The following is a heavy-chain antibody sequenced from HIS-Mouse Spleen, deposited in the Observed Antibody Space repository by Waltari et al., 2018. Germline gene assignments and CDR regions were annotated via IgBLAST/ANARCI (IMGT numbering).Heavy chain of an antibody. CDR2: ISAYNGNT. Sequence: ISAYNGNTNYAQKLQGRVTMTTDTSTSTAYMELRSLRSDDTAVYYCARDLSSSWYYYYGMDVWGQGTTVTVSS. J-gene: IGHJ6*02. V-gene: IGHV1-18*01. CDR3: ARDLSSSWYYYYGMDV. D-gene: IGHD6-13*01.